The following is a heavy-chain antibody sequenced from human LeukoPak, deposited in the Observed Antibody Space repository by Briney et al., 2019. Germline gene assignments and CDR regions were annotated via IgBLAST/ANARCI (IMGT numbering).Heavy chain of an antibody. V-gene: IGHV3-23*01. CDR1: GFTFSSYG. CDR3: AKHYRYDIAAPGRQYNWFDR. J-gene: IGHJ5*02. Sequence: GGSLRLSCAGSGFTFSSYGMSWVRQAPRQGLEWVTAISGSGDSTYYADSVKGRFTISRDDSKDTLFLQINSLRVEDTALYYCAKHYRYDIAAPGRQYNWFDRWGQGTRVTVSS. D-gene: IGHD6-13*01. CDR2: ISGSGDST.